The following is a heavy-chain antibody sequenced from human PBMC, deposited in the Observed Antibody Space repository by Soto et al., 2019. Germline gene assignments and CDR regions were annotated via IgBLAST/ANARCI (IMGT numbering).Heavy chain of an antibody. CDR3: ARVHYYDSSGYPLIDY. CDR1: GYTFTSYY. CDR2: INPSGGST. Sequence: QVQLVQSGAEVKKPGASVKVSCKASGYTFTSYYMHWVRQAPGQGLEWMGIINPSGGSTSYAQKFQGRVTMTRDTSTSTVYMELSSLRSEYTAVYYCARVHYYDSSGYPLIDYWGQGTLVTVSS. D-gene: IGHD3-22*01. J-gene: IGHJ4*02. V-gene: IGHV1-46*01.